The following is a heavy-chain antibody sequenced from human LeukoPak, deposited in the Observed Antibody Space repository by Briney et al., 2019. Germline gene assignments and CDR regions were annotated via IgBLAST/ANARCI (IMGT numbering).Heavy chain of an antibody. CDR3: ARYGCGSTSCYLDY. Sequence: ASVKVSCKASGYNFTKYYMHWVRQAPGQGLECMGWINPNSGDTNYAQNFQDRVTMTRDTSISTAYMELSRLRSDDTAVYYCARYGCGSTSCYLDYWGQGTLVTVSS. D-gene: IGHD2-2*01. J-gene: IGHJ4*02. CDR2: INPNSGDT. V-gene: IGHV1-2*02. CDR1: GYNFTKYY.